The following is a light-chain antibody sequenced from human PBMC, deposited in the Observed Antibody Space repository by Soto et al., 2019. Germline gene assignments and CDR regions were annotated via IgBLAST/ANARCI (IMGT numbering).Light chain of an antibody. CDR2: EVT. J-gene: IGLJ3*02. V-gene: IGLV2-14*01. CDR1: SSDIGRDNY. CDR3: SSFTSSSIWV. Sequence: QSALTQPASLSGSPGQSITISCTGTSSDIGRDNYVSWYRHHPGKAPQLVIYEVTNRPSGISNRFSGSKSDNTASLTISGLQAEDEANYYCSSFTSSSIWVFGGGTKLTVL.